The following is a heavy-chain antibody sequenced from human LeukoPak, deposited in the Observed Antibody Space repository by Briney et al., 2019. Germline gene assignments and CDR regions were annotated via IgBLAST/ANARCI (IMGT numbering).Heavy chain of an antibody. J-gene: IGHJ4*02. V-gene: IGHV3-30*03. D-gene: IGHD3-16*01. Sequence: TGGSLRLSCAASGFTFSTYSMNWVRQAPGKGLEWVALISYDGSNKYYAASVKGRFTISRDSSKNTLSLQMNSLRTEDTAVYYCAGAPVGEATTYFDYWGQGTLVTVSS. CDR3: AGAPVGEATTYFDY. CDR2: ISYDGSNK. CDR1: GFTFSTYS.